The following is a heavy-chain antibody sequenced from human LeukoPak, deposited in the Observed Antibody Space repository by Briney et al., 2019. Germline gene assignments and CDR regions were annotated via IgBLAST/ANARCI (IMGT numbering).Heavy chain of an antibody. J-gene: IGHJ5*02. CDR3: ARRDYRAWIDP. CDR2: VYYTVSV. Sequence: PSETLSLTCSVSGGSTSASSDYWAGVRQPPQKGLERVGSVYYTVSVRYNTSPKSRVTISVDMSKKAIFLTLYSVTPPDTAFYFCARRDYRAWIDPSGQGILVTVSP. CDR1: GGSTSASSDY. D-gene: IGHD2-21*01. V-gene: IGHV4-39*02.